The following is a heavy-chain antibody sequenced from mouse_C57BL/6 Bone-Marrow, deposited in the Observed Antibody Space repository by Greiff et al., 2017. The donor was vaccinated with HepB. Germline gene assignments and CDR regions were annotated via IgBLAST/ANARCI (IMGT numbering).Heavy chain of an antibody. J-gene: IGHJ2*01. CDR2: IYPRSGNT. V-gene: IGHV1-81*01. D-gene: IGHD1-1*01. CDR1: GYTFTSYG. Sequence: QVQLKQSGAELARPGASVKLSCKASGYTFTSYGISWVKQRTGHGLEWIGEIYPRSGNTYYNEKFKGKATLTADKSSSTAYMELRSLTSEDSAVYFCARERKSTTVVANYFDYWGQGTTLTVSS. CDR3: ARERKSTTVVANYFDY.